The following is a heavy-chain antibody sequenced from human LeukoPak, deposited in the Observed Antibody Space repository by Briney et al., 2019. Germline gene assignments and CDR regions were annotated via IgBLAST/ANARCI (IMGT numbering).Heavy chain of an antibody. CDR1: GYSFTSYW. CDR2: IYPGDSDT. V-gene: IGHV5-51*01. J-gene: IGHJ4*02. CDR3: ARPYSNGWFNFDY. Sequence: GESLKISCKGSGYSFTSYWIGWVRQVPGKGLEWMGIIYPGDSDTRYSPSFQGQVTISADRSISTAYLQRNSLKASDTAMYYCARPYSNGWFNFDYWGQGTLVTVSS. D-gene: IGHD6-19*01.